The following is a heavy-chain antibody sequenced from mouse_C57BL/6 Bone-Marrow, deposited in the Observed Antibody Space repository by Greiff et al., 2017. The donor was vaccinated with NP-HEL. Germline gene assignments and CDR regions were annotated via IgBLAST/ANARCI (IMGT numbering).Heavy chain of an antibody. Sequence: QVQLKESGPGLVAPSQSLSITCTVSGFSLTSYAISWARQPPGKGLEWLGVIWTGGGTNYNSALKSRLSISKDNSKSQVFLKMNSLQNDDTARYYCARNYYDLDGALYYAIDYWGQGTSVTVSS. CDR2: IWTGGGT. V-gene: IGHV2-9-1*01. D-gene: IGHD2-4*01. CDR1: GFSLTSYA. CDR3: ARNYYDLDGALYYAIDY. J-gene: IGHJ4*01.